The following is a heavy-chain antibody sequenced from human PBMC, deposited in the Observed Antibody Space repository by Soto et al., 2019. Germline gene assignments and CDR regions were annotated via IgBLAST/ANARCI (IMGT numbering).Heavy chain of an antibody. CDR1: GGSISSGGYY. J-gene: IGHJ6*02. V-gene: IGHV4-31*03. D-gene: IGHD1-26*01. Sequence: PSETLSLTCTVSGGSISSGGYYWSWIRQHPGKGLEWIGYIYYSGSTYYNPSLKSRVTISVDTSKNQFSLKLSSVTAADTAVYYCARDLVGATSGRYYYYGMDVWGQGTTVTVSS. CDR3: ARDLVGATSGRYYYYGMDV. CDR2: IYYSGST.